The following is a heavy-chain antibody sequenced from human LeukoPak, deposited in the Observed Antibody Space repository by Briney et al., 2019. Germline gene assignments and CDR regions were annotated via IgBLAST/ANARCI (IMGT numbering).Heavy chain of an antibody. CDR2: IKPSGGGT. CDR1: GYTFTSYG. D-gene: IGHD3-22*01. Sequence: ASVKVSCKASGYTFTSYGISWVRQAPGQGLEWMGIIKPSGGGTSYALKFQGRVTMTRDTSTSTAYMELSSLRSEDTAVYYCARDHFDSSGYYYLLGYFEHWGQGTLVTVSS. V-gene: IGHV1-46*01. J-gene: IGHJ1*01. CDR3: ARDHFDSSGYYYLLGYFEH.